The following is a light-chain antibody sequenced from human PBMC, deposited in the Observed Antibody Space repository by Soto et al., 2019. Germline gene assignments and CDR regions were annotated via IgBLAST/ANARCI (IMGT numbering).Light chain of an antibody. V-gene: IGKV1-39*01. CDR3: QQTRSGIT. Sequence: DIHLTQSPPSLSATVGDRVTITCRASQTIDSYLNWCQQKPGMAPKLLIYAASKLQSGVPSRFRGSGSGTDFTLTIDTLQPDYFASYYCQQTRSGITFGQGTRLEI. CDR1: QTIDSY. CDR2: AAS. J-gene: IGKJ5*01.